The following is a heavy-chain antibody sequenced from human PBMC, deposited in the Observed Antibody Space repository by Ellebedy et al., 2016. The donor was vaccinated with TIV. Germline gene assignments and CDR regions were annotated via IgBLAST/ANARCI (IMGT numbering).Heavy chain of an antibody. CDR2: STTESTSYTS. CDR1: GSTFSSHF. D-gene: IGHD2-21*01. J-gene: IGHJ4*02. V-gene: IGHV3-72*01. CDR3: AAYLWGTPY. Sequence: GESLKISCAASGSTFSSHFMDWLRQAPGKGLEWVGRSTTESTSYTSEYAASVKGRFTISRDDSKNSIYLQMNSLTTEDTVVYYCAAYLWGTPYWGQGTLVTVSS.